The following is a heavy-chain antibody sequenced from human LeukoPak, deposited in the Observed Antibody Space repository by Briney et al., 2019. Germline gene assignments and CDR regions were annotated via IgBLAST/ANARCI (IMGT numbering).Heavy chain of an antibody. Sequence: RPSETLSLTCTVSGGSISSYYWSWIRQPPGKGLEWIGYIYYSGSTNYNPSLKSRVTISVDTSKNQFSLKLSSVTAADTAVYYCARDRRYYDSSGYYGGFDYRGQGTLVTVSS. J-gene: IGHJ4*02. CDR3: ARDRRYYDSSGYYGGFDY. CDR2: IYYSGST. D-gene: IGHD3-22*01. V-gene: IGHV4-59*01. CDR1: GGSISSYY.